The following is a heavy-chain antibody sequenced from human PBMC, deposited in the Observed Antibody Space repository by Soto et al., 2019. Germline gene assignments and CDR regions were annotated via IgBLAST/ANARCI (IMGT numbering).Heavy chain of an antibody. CDR1: GYTFTSYG. CDR3: ARDLGYSSGWFPGPPGGY. D-gene: IGHD6-19*01. J-gene: IGHJ4*02. Sequence: QVQLVQSGAEVKKPGASVKVSCKASGYTFTSYGISWVRQAPGQGLEWMGWISAYNGNTNYAQKLQGRVTMTTDTSTSTADMELRSLRSDDTAVYYCARDLGYSSGWFPGPPGGYWGQGTLVTVSS. V-gene: IGHV1-18*01. CDR2: ISAYNGNT.